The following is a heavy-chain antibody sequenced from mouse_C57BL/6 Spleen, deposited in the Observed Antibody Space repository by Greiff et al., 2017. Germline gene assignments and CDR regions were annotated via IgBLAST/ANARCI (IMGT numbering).Heavy chain of an antibody. D-gene: IGHD1-1*01. CDR3: ARYTTVDWIAY. J-gene: IGHJ3*01. V-gene: IGHV1-64*01. Sequence: QVQLQQPGAELVKPGASVKLSCKASGYTFTSYWMHWVKQRPGQGLEWIGMIHPNSGSTNYNEKFKSKATLTVDKSSSTAYMQLSSLTSEDSAVYYCARYTTVDWIAYWGQGTLVTVSA. CDR1: GYTFTSYW. CDR2: IHPNSGST.